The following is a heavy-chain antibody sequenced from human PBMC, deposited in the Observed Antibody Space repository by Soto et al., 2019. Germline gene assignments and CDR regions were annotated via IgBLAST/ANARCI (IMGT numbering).Heavy chain of an antibody. Sequence: QVQLLQSGAELREPGSSVRVSCTPSGGTFVSSAFAWVRQAPGGKIEWMGGIIPILGSTKYAEMFLGRLTIRADDSSRTDYLELSSLTFDDTAVYFCAKKNPHGDSNKAWLDPWGQGTLVTVST. D-gene: IGHD2-8*01. V-gene: IGHV1-69*01. CDR1: GGTFVSSA. CDR3: AKKNPHGDSNKAWLDP. CDR2: IIPILGST. J-gene: IGHJ5*02.